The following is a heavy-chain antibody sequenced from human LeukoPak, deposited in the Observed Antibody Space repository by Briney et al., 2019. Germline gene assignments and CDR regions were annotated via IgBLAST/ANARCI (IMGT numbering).Heavy chain of an antibody. CDR1: GFTFSSYG. J-gene: IGHJ5*02. V-gene: IGHV3-30*18. CDR3: AKDQGAYCGGDCLAGWFDP. CDR2: ISYDGSNK. Sequence: GGSLRLSCAASGFTFSSYGMHWVRQAPGKGLEWVAVISYDGSNKYYADSVKGRFTISSDNSKNTLYLQMNSLRAEDTAVYYCAKDQGAYCGGDCLAGWFDPWGQGTLVTVSS. D-gene: IGHD2-21*02.